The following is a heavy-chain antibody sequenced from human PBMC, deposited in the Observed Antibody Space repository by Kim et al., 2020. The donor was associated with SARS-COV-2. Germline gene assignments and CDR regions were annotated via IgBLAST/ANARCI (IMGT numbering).Heavy chain of an antibody. J-gene: IGHJ6*02. V-gene: IGHV4-59*01. Sequence: SETLSLTCTVSGGSISSYYWSWIRQPPGKGLEWIGYIYYSGSTNYNPSLKSRVTISVDTSKNQFSLKLSSVTAADTAVYYCARGGGPYQLLSFYYYYGMDVWGQGTTVTVSS. CDR3: ARGGGPYQLLSFYYYYGMDV. CDR1: GGSISSYY. CDR2: IYYSGST. D-gene: IGHD2-2*01.